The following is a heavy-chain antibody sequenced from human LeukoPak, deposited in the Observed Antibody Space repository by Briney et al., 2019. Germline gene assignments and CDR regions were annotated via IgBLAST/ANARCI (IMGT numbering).Heavy chain of an antibody. Sequence: PGGSLRLSCAASGFTFSSYEMNWVRQAPGKGLEWVSYIGSSGTIIYYADSVKGRFTISRDNAKNSLYLQMNSLRAEDTAVYYCVGDDYGDYVYWGQGTLVTVSS. CDR2: IGSSGTII. J-gene: IGHJ4*02. D-gene: IGHD4-17*01. CDR1: GFTFSSYE. V-gene: IGHV3-48*03. CDR3: VGDDYGDYVY.